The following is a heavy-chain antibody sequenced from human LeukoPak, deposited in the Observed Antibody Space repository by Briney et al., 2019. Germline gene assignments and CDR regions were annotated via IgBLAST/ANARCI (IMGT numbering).Heavy chain of an antibody. CDR1: GGCISSYY. V-gene: IGHV4-59*01. CDR3: AREGSGSYYGAYYYYYMDV. CDR2: IYYSGST. J-gene: IGHJ6*03. Sequence: SETLSLTCTVSGGCISSYYWSWIRQPPGKGLEWIGYIYYSGSTNYNPSLKSRVTISVDTSKNQFSLKLSSVTAADTAVYYCAREGSGSYYGAYYYYYMDVWGKGTTVTVSS. D-gene: IGHD3-10*01.